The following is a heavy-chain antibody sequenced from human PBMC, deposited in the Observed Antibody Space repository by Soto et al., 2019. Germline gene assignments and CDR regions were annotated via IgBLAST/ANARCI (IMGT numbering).Heavy chain of an antibody. CDR2: SSSSSSTI. CDR1: GFTFSDYY. D-gene: IGHD2-15*01. Sequence: PGGSLRLSCAASGFTFSDYYMSWIRQAPGKGLEGGSYSSSSSSTIYSADSVTGRVTISRDNSKNTLYLQMNSLRAEDTAVYYCAKDPSSSGIGYCSGGSCYPPNYYFDYWGQGTLVTVSS. CDR3: AKDPSSSGIGYCSGGSCYPPNYYFDY. J-gene: IGHJ4*02. V-gene: IGHV3-11*04.